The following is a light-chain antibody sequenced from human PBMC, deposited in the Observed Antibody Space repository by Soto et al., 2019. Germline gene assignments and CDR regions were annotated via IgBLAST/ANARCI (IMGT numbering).Light chain of an antibody. CDR1: QSISSN. CDR2: TAS. Sequence: DIQMTQSRSSLSASVGDRVTITCRASQSISSNLNWYQQKLGKAPKVLIHTASRLQRGVPSRFSGSGSGTDFTLTIYSLQPEDFATYYCQQSYTTLGAFGPGTKVDIK. V-gene: IGKV1-39*01. J-gene: IGKJ3*01. CDR3: QQSYTTLGA.